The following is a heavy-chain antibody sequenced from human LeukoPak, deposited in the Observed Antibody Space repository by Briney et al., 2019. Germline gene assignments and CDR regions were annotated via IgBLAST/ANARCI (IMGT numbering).Heavy chain of an antibody. D-gene: IGHD3-16*01. Sequence: SETLSLTCSVSGGSISTYYWSWLRQPPGKGLEWIGYISSSGSTSYNPSLKSRVTISVDTSKNQFSLKLRSVTAADTAVYYCARVGRGDHTWGSYYCDHWGQGTLVSVSS. CDR1: GGSISTYY. CDR3: ARVGRGDHTWGSYYCDH. CDR2: ISSSGST. V-gene: IGHV4-59*13. J-gene: IGHJ4*02.